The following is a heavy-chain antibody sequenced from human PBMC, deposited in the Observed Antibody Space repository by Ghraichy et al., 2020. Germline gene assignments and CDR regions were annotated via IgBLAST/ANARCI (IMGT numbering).Heavy chain of an antibody. CDR2: IFHSGNT. Sequence: SQTLSLTCKISGGSFSSYYWSWIRQTPGKGLEWIGYIFHSGNTNYNPSLKSRVTISVDTSKNEFSLHLASVTAADTALYYFARGTTGLLGAWGQGTLVAVSS. V-gene: IGHV4-59*01. J-gene: IGHJ5*02. CDR3: ARGTTGLLGA. CDR1: GGSFSSYY. D-gene: IGHD1-1*01.